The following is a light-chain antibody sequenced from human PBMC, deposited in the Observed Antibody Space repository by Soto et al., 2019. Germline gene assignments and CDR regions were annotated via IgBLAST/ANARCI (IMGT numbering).Light chain of an antibody. Sequence: HSALTQAPSASGSPGQSGTISCTGTSNDVGGYNYVSWYQQHPGKAPKLMIYEVNKRPSGVPDRFSGSKSGNTASLTVSGLQAEDEADYYCSSFAVSNSFVFGTGTKVTVL. J-gene: IGLJ1*01. V-gene: IGLV2-8*01. CDR3: SSFAVSNSFV. CDR2: EVN. CDR1: SNDVGGYNY.